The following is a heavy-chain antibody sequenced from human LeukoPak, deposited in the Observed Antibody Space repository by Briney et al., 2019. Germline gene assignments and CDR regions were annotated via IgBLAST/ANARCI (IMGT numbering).Heavy chain of an antibody. CDR3: ARDMTGYPSY. CDR2: ISLSGGST. D-gene: IGHD3-9*01. V-gene: IGHV3-23*01. CDR1: GFTFSSYA. Sequence: GGSLRLSCAASGFTFSSYAMSWVRQAPGKGLECVSVISLSGGSTYYADSVKGRFTIPRDNSKNTLYLQMNSLRAEGTAVYYCARDMTGYPSYWGQGTLVTVSS. J-gene: IGHJ4*02.